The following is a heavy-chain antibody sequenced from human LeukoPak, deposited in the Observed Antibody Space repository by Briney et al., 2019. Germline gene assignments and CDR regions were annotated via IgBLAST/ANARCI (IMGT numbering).Heavy chain of an antibody. CDR1: GGYISSTSYY. J-gene: IGHJ5*02. V-gene: IGHV4-39*07. CDR2: IYYSGET. CDR3: AETNTQDWFDP. D-gene: IGHD2-8*01. Sequence: PSETLSLTCRVSGGYISSTSYYWGWIRQPPGKGLEWIASIYYSGETFYNPSLKSRVAISVDTSNNEVFLDLYSVTAADTAMYYCAETNTQDWFDPWGRGTLVTVSS.